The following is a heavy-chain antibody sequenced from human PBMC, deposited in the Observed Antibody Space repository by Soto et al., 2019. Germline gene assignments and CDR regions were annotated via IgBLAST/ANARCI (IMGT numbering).Heavy chain of an antibody. CDR2: IWYDGSNQ. V-gene: IGHV3-33*01. CDR3: ARDWEAFNYGSAYFDY. Sequence: GRSLRLSCAPSGFTFSTYGMHWVRQAPGKGLEWVAVIWYDGSNQYYADSVKGRFTISRDNSKNMLYLQMNSLRAEDTAVYYCARDWEAFNYGSAYFDYWGQGTPVTVSS. CDR1: GFTFSTYG. D-gene: IGHD3-10*01. J-gene: IGHJ4*02.